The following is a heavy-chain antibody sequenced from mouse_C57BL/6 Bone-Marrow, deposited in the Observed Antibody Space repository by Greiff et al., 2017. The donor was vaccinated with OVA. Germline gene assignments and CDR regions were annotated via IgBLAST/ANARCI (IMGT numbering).Heavy chain of an antibody. V-gene: IGHV1-55*01. D-gene: IGHD1-1*01. CDR1: GYTFTSYW. CDR2: IYPGSGST. CDR3: ARGGGYGSSLCFAY. Sequence: QVQLKQPGAELVKPGASVKMSCKASGYTFTSYWITWVKQRPGQGLEWIGDIYPGSGSTNYNEKFKSKATLTVDTSSSTAYMQLSSLTSEDSAVYYGARGGGYGSSLCFAYWGQGTLVTVSA. J-gene: IGHJ3*01.